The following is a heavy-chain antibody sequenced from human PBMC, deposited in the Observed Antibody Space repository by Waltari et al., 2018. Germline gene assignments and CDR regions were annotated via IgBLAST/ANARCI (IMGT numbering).Heavy chain of an antibody. Sequence: QLQLQESGPGLVKPSETLSLTCTVSGGSISSSSYYWGWIRQPPGKGLEWIGSIYYSGSTYYNPSLKRRVTISVDTSKNQFSLKLSSVTAADTAVYYCARDEGNNWNHPYYYYMDVWGKGTTVTISS. CDR3: ARDEGNNWNHPYYYYMDV. CDR1: GGSISSSSYY. V-gene: IGHV4-39*07. J-gene: IGHJ6*03. CDR2: IYYSGST. D-gene: IGHD1-20*01.